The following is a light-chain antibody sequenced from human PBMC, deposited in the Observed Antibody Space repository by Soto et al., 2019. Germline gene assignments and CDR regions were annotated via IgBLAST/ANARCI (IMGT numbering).Light chain of an antibody. Sequence: DIQLTQSPSTLSASVGDRVTITCRASQSIHIWLAWYQQKPGKAPRLLIYDASSLESGVPPRFSGSGSETEFTLSISSLQPDDFATYYCQQYNRFTWTFGQGTKVDIK. CDR1: QSIHIW. V-gene: IGKV1-5*01. J-gene: IGKJ1*01. CDR3: QQYNRFTWT. CDR2: DAS.